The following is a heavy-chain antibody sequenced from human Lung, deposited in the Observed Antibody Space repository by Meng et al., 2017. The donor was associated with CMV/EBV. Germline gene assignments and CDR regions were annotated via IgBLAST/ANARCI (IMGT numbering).Heavy chain of an antibody. V-gene: IGHV3-30*04. D-gene: IGHD3-3*01. CDR2: VSYDGRNE. CDR1: GFTFSNYA. Sequence: GEXXRLSCAASGFTFSNYAMHWVRQAPGKGLEWVAAVSYDGRNEYYAGSVQGRLTISRDNSKNTLYLQMSSLRAEDTAVHYCAREDYDFWSGFLHWGQGTLVTVSS. CDR3: AREDYDFWSGFLH. J-gene: IGHJ4*02.